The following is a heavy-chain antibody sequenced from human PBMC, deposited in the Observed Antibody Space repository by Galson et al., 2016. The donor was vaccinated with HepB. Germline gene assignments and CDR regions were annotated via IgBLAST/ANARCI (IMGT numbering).Heavy chain of an antibody. D-gene: IGHD6-19*01. V-gene: IGHV4-59*01. CDR1: GASISGYY. CDR2: IYYSGRT. CDR3: ARDDSGGWYGFHYGIDV. Sequence: ETLSLTCTVSGASISGYYLSWIRQPPGKGLEWIWYIYYSGRTNYNPSLKSRVTISVDTSKNQFSLKLSSVTAADTAVYYCARDDSGGWYGFHYGIDVWGQGTTVTVSS. J-gene: IGHJ6*02.